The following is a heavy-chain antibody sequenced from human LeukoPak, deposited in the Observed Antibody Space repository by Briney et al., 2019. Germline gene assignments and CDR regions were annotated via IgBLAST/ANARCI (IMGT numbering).Heavy chain of an antibody. CDR3: ARDPLSCSSTSCYTIAGADY. V-gene: IGHV3-21*01. J-gene: IGHJ4*02. CDR1: GFTFSSHS. CDR2: ISSSSSYI. Sequence: GGSLRLSCAASGFTFSSHSMNWVRQAPGKGLEWVSSISSSSSYIYYADSVKGRFTISRDNAKNSLYLQMNSLRAEDTAVYYCARDPLSCSSTSCYTIAGADYWGQGTLVTVSS. D-gene: IGHD2-2*02.